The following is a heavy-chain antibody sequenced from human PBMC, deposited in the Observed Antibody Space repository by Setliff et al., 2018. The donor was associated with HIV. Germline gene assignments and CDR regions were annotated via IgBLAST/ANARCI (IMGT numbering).Heavy chain of an antibody. CDR3: ARDRYYGSGSYYNYFDY. CDR2: IYTNGGA. CDR1: GDSITSDAFY. Sequence: SETLSLTCTVSGDSITSDAFYWTWVRQPAGKGLEWIGHIYTNGGADYNSSLKSRVTISMGAPKNQFSLKLTFVTAADAAVYYCARDRYYGSGSYYNYFDYWGQGILVTVSS. D-gene: IGHD3-10*01. J-gene: IGHJ4*02. V-gene: IGHV4-61*09.